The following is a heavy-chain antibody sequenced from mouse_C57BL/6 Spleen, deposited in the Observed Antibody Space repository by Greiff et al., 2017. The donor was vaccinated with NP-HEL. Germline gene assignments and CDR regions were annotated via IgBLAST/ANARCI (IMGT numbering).Heavy chain of an antibody. V-gene: IGHV5-17*01. CDR3: ARNYYGSSYGYFDV. Sequence: EVKLMESGGGLVKPGGSLKLSCAASGFTFSDYGMHWVRQAPEKGLEWVAYISSGSSTIYYADTVTGRFTISRDNAKNTLFLQMTSLRSEDTAMYYCARNYYGSSYGYFDVWGTGTTVTVSS. CDR1: GFTFSDYG. J-gene: IGHJ1*03. D-gene: IGHD1-1*01. CDR2: ISSGSSTI.